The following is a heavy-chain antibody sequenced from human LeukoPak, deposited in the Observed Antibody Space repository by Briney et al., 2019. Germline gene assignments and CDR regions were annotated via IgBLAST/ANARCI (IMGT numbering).Heavy chain of an antibody. CDR2: TNHSGST. J-gene: IGHJ4*02. Sequence: PSETLSLTCAVYGGSFSGYYWSWIRQPPGKGLEWIGETNHSGSTNYNPSLKSRVTISVDTSKNQFSLKLSSVTAADTAVYYCARGGTYYDYVWGSYRHGDYFDYWGQGTLVTVCS. D-gene: IGHD3-16*02. CDR3: ARGGTYYDYVWGSYRHGDYFDY. CDR1: GGSFSGYY. V-gene: IGHV4-34*01.